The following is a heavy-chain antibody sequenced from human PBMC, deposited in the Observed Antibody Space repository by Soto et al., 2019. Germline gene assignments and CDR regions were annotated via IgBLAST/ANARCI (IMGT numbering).Heavy chain of an antibody. Sequence: QVQLVQSGAEVKKPGASVKVSCKASGYTFTSYDINWVRQATGQGLEWMGWMNPNSGNTGYAQKFQGRVTMTRNTSISTAYMELSSLRSEDTAVYYCARWMTAKYYYYYYGMDVWGQGTTVTVSS. V-gene: IGHV1-8*01. D-gene: IGHD2-21*02. CDR2: MNPNSGNT. CDR3: ARWMTAKYYYYYYGMDV. J-gene: IGHJ6*02. CDR1: GYTFTSYD.